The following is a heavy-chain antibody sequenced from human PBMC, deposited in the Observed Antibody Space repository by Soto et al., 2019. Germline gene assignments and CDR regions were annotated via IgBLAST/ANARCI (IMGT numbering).Heavy chain of an antibody. CDR2: IIPIFGTA. CDR3: ARGRASSSRTMLEPTDKYYYYYYGMDV. Sequence: ASVKVSCKASGGTFSSYAISWVRQAPGQGLEWMGGIIPIFGTANYAQKFQGRVTITADESTSTAYMELSSLRSEDTAVYYCARGRASSSRTMLEPTDKYYYYYYGMDVWGQGTTVTVSS. V-gene: IGHV1-69*13. D-gene: IGHD6-13*01. J-gene: IGHJ6*02. CDR1: GGTFSSYA.